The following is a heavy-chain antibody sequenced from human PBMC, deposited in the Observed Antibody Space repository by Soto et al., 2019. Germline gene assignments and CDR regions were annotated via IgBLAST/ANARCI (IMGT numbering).Heavy chain of an antibody. CDR2: VASKPEGYAT. CDR1: GFTFSDSA. CDR3: TNPQVYYGMDV. V-gene: IGHV3-73*01. J-gene: IGHJ6*02. Sequence: GGSLRLSCAASGFTFSDSAIHWVRQAPGKGLEWVGRVASKPEGYATAYAASVQGRFTIFRDDLKNTAYLQMNSLKTEDTAVYYCTNPQVYYGMDVWGQGTTVTVSS.